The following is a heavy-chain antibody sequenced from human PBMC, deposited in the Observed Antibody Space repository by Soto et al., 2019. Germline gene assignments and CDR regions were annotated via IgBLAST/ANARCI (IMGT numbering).Heavy chain of an antibody. CDR3: VSDAIGLGIDY. D-gene: IGHD1-26*01. CDR2: INSDGSST. J-gene: IGHJ4*02. V-gene: IGHV3-74*01. CDR1: GFTFSSYW. Sequence: EVQLVESGGGLVQPGGSLRLSCAASGFTFSSYWMHWVRQAPGKGLVWVSHINSDGSSTTYADSVKGRFTISRDNAKNTLYLQMNTLRAEDTAVYYCVSDAIGLGIDYWGLGTLVTVSS.